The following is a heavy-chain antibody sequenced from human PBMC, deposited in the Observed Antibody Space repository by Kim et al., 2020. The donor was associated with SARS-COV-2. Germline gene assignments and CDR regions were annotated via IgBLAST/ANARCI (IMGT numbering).Heavy chain of an antibody. J-gene: IGHJ1*01. V-gene: IGHV3-48*04. Sequence: GGSLRLSCAASGFTFSSYSMNWVRQAPGKGLEWVSYISSSSSTIYYADSVKGRFTISRDNAKNSLYLQLNSLRAEDTAVYYCARDGRAYCGGDCPFQHWGQGTLVTVSS. D-gene: IGHD2-21*02. CDR3: ARDGRAYCGGDCPFQH. CDR2: ISSSSSTI. CDR1: GFTFSSYS.